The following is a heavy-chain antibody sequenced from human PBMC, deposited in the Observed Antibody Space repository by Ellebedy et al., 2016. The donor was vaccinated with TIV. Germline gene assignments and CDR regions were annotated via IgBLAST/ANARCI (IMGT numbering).Heavy chain of an antibody. CDR1: GGTFSNYA. CDR3: ATGPNYYGSGSYPTDY. J-gene: IGHJ4*02. V-gene: IGHV1-69*04. D-gene: IGHD3-10*01. CDR2: IIPILGIT. Sequence: AASVKVSCKASGGTFSNYAINWVRQAPGQGLEWMGRIIPILGITDYTQNFQGRVTFTADKSTSTAYMELSSLRSEDTAVYYCATGPNYYGSGSYPTDYWGQGTLVTVSS.